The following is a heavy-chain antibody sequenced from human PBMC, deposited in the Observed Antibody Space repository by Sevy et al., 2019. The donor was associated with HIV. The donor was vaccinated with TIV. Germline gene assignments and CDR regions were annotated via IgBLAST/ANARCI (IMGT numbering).Heavy chain of an antibody. CDR2: IKQDAGQK. CDR1: GFTFSKYW. J-gene: IGHJ4*02. D-gene: IGHD1-7*01. CDR3: ARDDGNYYFHY. Sequence: GGSLRLSCAASGFTFSKYWMGWVRQAPGKGLEWVANIKQDAGQKYYVCSVKGRFTISRDNAKNSLYLQMNSLRAEDTAVYFCARDDGNYYFHYWGQGTLVTVSS. V-gene: IGHV3-7*01.